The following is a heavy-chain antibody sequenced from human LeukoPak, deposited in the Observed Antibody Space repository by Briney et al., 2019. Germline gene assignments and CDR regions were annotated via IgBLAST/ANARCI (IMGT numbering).Heavy chain of an antibody. V-gene: IGHV3-48*02. CDR1: GFTFTDYS. CDR3: VRDHAFAFDY. J-gene: IGHJ4*02. CDR2: IGFISGTI. D-gene: IGHD3-10*01. Sequence: GGSLRLSCATSGFTFTDYSLTWDRQAPGKGLEWLSYIGFISGTIHYADSVQGRFTISRDIAKNSLYLHINSLRDEDSAVYYCVRDHAFAFDYWGQGTLVTVSS.